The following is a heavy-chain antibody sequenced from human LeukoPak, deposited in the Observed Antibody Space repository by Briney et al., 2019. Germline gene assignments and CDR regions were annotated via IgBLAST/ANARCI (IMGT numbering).Heavy chain of an antibody. D-gene: IGHD3-9*01. Sequence: GGSLRLSCAASGFTFSSYSMSWVRQAPGKGLEWVSYSSSRSSTIYYADSVKGRFTISRDNAKNSLYLQMNSLRDEDTAVYYCARVWDYDILTGRHYYYYGMDVWGQGTTVTVSS. CDR2: SSSRSSTI. CDR3: ARVWDYDILTGRHYYYYGMDV. CDR1: GFTFSSYS. V-gene: IGHV3-48*02. J-gene: IGHJ6*02.